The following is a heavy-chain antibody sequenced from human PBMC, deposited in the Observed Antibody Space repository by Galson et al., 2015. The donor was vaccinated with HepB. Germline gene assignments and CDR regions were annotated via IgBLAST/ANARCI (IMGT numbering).Heavy chain of an antibody. V-gene: IGHV5-10-1*01. Sequence: QSGAEVKKPGESLRISCKGSGYSFTSYWISWVRQMPGKGLEWMGRIDPSGSYTNYSPSFQGHVTISADKSISTAYLQWSSLKASDTAMYYCASSGGVIVGFLYGMDVWGQGTTVTVSS. J-gene: IGHJ6*02. CDR2: IDPSGSYT. CDR3: ASSGGVIVGFLYGMDV. CDR1: GYSFTSYW. D-gene: IGHD3-16*02.